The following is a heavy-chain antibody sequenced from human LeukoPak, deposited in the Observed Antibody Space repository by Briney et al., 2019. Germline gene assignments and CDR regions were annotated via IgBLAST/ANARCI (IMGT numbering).Heavy chain of an antibody. CDR1: GFTFSSYS. D-gene: IGHD3-10*01. Sequence: PGGSLRLSCAASGFTFSSYSMNWVRQAPGKGLEWVSSISSSSSYIYYADSVKGRFTISRDNAKNSLYLQMNSLRAENTAVHYCARVATMVRVPLDALDIWGQGTMVSVSS. CDR2: ISSSSSYI. V-gene: IGHV3-21*01. J-gene: IGHJ3*02. CDR3: ARVATMVRVPLDALDI.